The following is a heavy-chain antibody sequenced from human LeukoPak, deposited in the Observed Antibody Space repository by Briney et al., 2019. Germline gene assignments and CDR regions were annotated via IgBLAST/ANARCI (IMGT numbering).Heavy chain of an antibody. D-gene: IGHD3-9*01. CDR2: IYYSGST. CDR3: ARGGLDNWFDP. CDR1: GGSISSYY. V-gene: IGHV4-59*01. Sequence: SETLSLTCTVSGGSISSYYWSWIRQPPGKGLEWIGYIYYSGSTNYNPSLKSRVTISVDTSKNQFSLKLGSVTAADTAVYYCARGGLDNWFDPWGQGTLVTVSS. J-gene: IGHJ5*02.